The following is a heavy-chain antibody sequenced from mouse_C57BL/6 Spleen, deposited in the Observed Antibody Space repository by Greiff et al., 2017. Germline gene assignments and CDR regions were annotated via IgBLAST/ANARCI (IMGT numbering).Heavy chain of an antibody. CDR3: ARITTVVARGYCDV. V-gene: IGHV1-53*01. CDR1: GYTFTSYW. CDR2: INPSNGGT. Sequence: VQLQQPGTALVKPGASVKLSCKASGYTFTSYWMHWVKPRPGQGLEWIGNINPSNGGTNYNEKFKSKATLTVDKSSSTAYMQLSSLTSEDSAVYYCARITTVVARGYCDVWGTGTTVTVSS. D-gene: IGHD1-1*01. J-gene: IGHJ1*03.